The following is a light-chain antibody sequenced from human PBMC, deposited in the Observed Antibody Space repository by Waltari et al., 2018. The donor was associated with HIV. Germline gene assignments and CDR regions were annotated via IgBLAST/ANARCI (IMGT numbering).Light chain of an antibody. CDR1: NLGSKS. J-gene: IGLJ2*01. CDR3: QVWDTNTDQYVI. CDR2: HDT. Sequence: SYVLTQSPSVSVAPGKTARITCGGHNLGSKSVNWYQQQPGPAPGMVIYHDTDRPSGSPDRFSGSNSEDTATLTIRRGEAGDEADYYCQVWDTNTDQYVIFGGGTNLAV. V-gene: IGLV3-21*01.